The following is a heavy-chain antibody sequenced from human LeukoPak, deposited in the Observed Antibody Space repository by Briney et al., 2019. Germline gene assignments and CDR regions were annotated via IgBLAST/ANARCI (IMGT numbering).Heavy chain of an antibody. CDR2: ILPGDSDT. CDR1: GYSFTSHW. J-gene: IGHJ5*02. V-gene: IGHV5-51*01. D-gene: IGHD3-9*01. Sequence: GESLKISCKDSGYSFTSHWIGWVRQMPGKGLEWMGIILPGDSDTRYSPSFQGQVTISVDKSISTAYLQWSSLRASDTAIYYCARQNYDSMTGPNWFDPWGQGTLVTVSS. CDR3: ARQNYDSMTGPNWFDP.